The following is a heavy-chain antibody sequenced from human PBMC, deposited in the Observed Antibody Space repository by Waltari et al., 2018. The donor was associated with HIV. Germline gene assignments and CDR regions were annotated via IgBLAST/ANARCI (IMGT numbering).Heavy chain of an antibody. CDR2: SHASGRT. CDR1: GGHISGGGYY. V-gene: IGHV4-61*02. Sequence: QVQLQESGPGLVKPSQTLSLNCTVSGGHISGGGYYWSWVRQPARKGLEWIGRSHASGRTNYNPSLRSRVTISVDAAKNQFSLKLTSVTAADTAVYFCARGPTAMVTFDSWGQGTLVTVSS. D-gene: IGHD5-18*01. CDR3: ARGPTAMVTFDS. J-gene: IGHJ4*02.